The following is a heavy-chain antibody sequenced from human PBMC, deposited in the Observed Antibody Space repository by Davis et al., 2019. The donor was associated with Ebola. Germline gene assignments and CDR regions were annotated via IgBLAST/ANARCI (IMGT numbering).Heavy chain of an antibody. Sequence: GESLKISCKGPGYSFTSYWIAWVRQMPGQGLEWMGILHPGDSYTSYSPSFQGQVTISADKSISTAYLQLSSLKASDTAMFYCARQGYCSGGSCTNWFEPWGQGTLVTVSS. CDR2: LHPGDSYT. J-gene: IGHJ5*02. D-gene: IGHD2-15*01. CDR3: ARQGYCSGGSCTNWFEP. V-gene: IGHV5-51*01. CDR1: GYSFTSYW.